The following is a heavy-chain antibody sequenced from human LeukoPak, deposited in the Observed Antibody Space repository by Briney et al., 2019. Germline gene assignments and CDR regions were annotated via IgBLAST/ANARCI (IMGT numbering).Heavy chain of an antibody. CDR3: AKLGRGCGDHRVNWFGP. Sequence: GGSLRLSCAASGFTFSNYGMHWVRQAPGKGLEWVAFIRFDGSNKYYADSVKGRFTISRDNSKNTLYLQMNSLRAEDTAVYYCAKLGRGCGDHRVNWFGPWGQGTLVTVSS. CDR1: GFTFSNYG. V-gene: IGHV3-30*02. CDR2: IRFDGSNK. D-gene: IGHD4-17*01. J-gene: IGHJ5*02.